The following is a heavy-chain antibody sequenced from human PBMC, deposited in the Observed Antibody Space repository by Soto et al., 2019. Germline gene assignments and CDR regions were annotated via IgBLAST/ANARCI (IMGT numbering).Heavy chain of an antibody. D-gene: IGHD6-13*01. J-gene: IGHJ4*02. V-gene: IGHV3-48*02. CDR2: ISSSSSTI. CDR3: ARDRGGGIAAAGIVHENYYFDY. CDR1: GFTFSSYS. Sequence: EVQLVESGVGLVQPGGSLRLSCAASGFTFSSYSMNWVRQAPGKGLEWVSYISSSSSTIYYADSVKGRFTISRDNAKNSLYLQMNSLRDEDTAVYYCARDRGGGIAAAGIVHENYYFDYWGQGTLVTVSS.